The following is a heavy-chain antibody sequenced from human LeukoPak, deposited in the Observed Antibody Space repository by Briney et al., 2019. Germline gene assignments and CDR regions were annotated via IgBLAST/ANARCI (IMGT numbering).Heavy chain of an antibody. Sequence: AGGSLRLSCAASGLTFSSYAMSWVRQAPGKGLEWVSAISAGGVSTYYADSVKGRFTISRDNSKNTLYLQMNSLRAEDTAVYYCAKGAGTDRTWGQGTLVTVSS. CDR1: GLTFSSYA. V-gene: IGHV3-23*01. CDR3: AKGAGTDRT. CDR2: ISAGGVST. J-gene: IGHJ5*02.